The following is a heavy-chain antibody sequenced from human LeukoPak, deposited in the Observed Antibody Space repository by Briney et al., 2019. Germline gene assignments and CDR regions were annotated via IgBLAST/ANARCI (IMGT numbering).Heavy chain of an antibody. Sequence: PGGSLRLSCAASGFTFSSYWMHWVRQAPGKELVWVSRIKGDGSITTYADSVKGRFTISRDNAKDTLYMQMDSLRAEDTAVYYCARDLYFDHWGQGTLVSVSS. CDR1: GFTFSSYW. CDR2: IKGDGSIT. J-gene: IGHJ4*02. V-gene: IGHV3-74*01. CDR3: ARDLYFDH.